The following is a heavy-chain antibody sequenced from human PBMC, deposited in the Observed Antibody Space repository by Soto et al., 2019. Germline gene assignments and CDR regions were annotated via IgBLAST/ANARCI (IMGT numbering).Heavy chain of an antibody. CDR2: IKSKTDGGTT. V-gene: IGHV3-15*01. CDR1: GFTFSNAW. D-gene: IGHD3-9*01. J-gene: IGHJ3*02. CDR3: TTARYFDWENAFDI. Sequence: GGSLRLSCAASGFTFSNAWMSWVRQAPGKGLEWVGRIKSKTDGGTTDYAAPVKGRFTISRDDSKNTLYLQMNSLKTEDTAVYYCTTARYFDWENAFDIWGQGTMVTVSS.